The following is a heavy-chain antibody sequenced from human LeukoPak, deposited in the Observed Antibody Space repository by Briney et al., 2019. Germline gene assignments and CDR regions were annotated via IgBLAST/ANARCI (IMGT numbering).Heavy chain of an antibody. Sequence: SETLSLTCTVSGYSISSGYYWGWIRQPPGKGLEWIGSIYHSGSTYYNPSLKSRVTISVDTSKNQFSLKLSSVTAADTAVYYCARDIYSYADYYYMDVWGKGTTVTISS. D-gene: IGHD5-18*01. CDR3: ARDIYSYADYYYMDV. V-gene: IGHV4-38-2*02. CDR1: GYSISSGYY. CDR2: IYHSGST. J-gene: IGHJ6*03.